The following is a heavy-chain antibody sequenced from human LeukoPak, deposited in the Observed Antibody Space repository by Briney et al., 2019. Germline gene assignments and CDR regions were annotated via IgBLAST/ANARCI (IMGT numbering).Heavy chain of an antibody. Sequence: SETLSLTCAVSGGSISSSNWWSWVRQPPGKGLEWIGEIYHSGSTNYNPSLKSRVTISVDTSKNQFSLKLSSVTAADTAVYYCATSGYSSGWNDAFDIWGQGTMVTVSS. D-gene: IGHD6-19*01. V-gene: IGHV4-4*02. CDR2: IYHSGST. J-gene: IGHJ3*02. CDR3: ATSGYSSGWNDAFDI. CDR1: GGSISSSNW.